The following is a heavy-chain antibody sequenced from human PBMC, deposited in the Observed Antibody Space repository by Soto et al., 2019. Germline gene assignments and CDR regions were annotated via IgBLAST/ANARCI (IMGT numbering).Heavy chain of an antibody. Sequence: ASETLSLTCTVSGGSISSGGYYWSWIRQHPGKGLEWIGYIYYSGSTYYNPSLKSRVTISVDTSKNQFSLKLSSVTAADTAVYYCARTRTFTGDGKFDYWGQGTLVTVSS. CDR3: ARTRTFTGDGKFDY. CDR1: GGSISSGGYY. CDR2: IYYSGST. D-gene: IGHD1-26*01. J-gene: IGHJ4*02. V-gene: IGHV4-31*03.